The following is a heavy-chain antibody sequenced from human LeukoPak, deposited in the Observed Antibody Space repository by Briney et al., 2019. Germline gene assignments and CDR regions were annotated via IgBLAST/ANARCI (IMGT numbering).Heavy chain of an antibody. CDR1: GYTFTGYY. D-gene: IGHD3-16*02. V-gene: IGHV1-2*02. CDR3: AREMSDYVWGSYPIGYFDY. Sequence: ASVKVSCKASGYTFTGYYMHWVRQAPGQGLEWMGWMNPNSGDTNHAQKFQGRVTMTRDTSISTGYMELSSLRAEDTAVYYCAREMSDYVWGSYPIGYFDYWGQGTLVTVSS. CDR2: MNPNSGDT. J-gene: IGHJ4*02.